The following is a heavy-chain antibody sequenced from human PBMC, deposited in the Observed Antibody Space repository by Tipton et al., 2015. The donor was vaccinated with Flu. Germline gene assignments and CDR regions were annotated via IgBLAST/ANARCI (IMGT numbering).Heavy chain of an antibody. CDR3: ARRDYSNYVSDPKNWFDP. J-gene: IGHJ5*01. Sequence: LRLSCAASGFTFSRYGMSWVRQAPGKGLEWIGNVHHAGSTYYNSSLKSRVTMSLDASKNHFSLKLNSVTAADTAVYFCARRDYSNYVSDPKNWFDPWGQGILVTVSS. V-gene: IGHV4-59*04. D-gene: IGHD4-11*01. CDR1: GFTFSRYG. CDR2: VHHAGST.